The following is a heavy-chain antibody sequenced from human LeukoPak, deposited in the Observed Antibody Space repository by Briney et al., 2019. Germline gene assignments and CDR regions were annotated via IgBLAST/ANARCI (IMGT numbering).Heavy chain of an antibody. CDR1: GGSISSYY. V-gene: IGHV4-59*01. D-gene: IGHD1-26*01. J-gene: IGHJ4*02. Sequence: SETLSLTCTVSGGSISSYYWSWIRQPPGKGLEWIGYIYYSGSTNYNPSLKSRVTISVDTSKNQFSLKLSSVTAADTAVYYCARMGFEGATPDRPYFDYWGQGTLVTVSS. CDR3: ARMGFEGATPDRPYFDY. CDR2: IYYSGST.